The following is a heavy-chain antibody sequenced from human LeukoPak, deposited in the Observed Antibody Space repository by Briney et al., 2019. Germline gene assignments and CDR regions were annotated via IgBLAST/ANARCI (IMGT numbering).Heavy chain of an antibody. V-gene: IGHV3-48*01. D-gene: IGHD3-16*01. Sequence: GGSLRLSCAASGFTFSSYWMHWVRQAPGKGLEWVSYISSSSSTIYYADSVKGRFTISRDNAKNSLYLQMNSLRAEDTAVYYCAGHTPGDWGQGTMVTVSS. CDR3: AGHTPGD. CDR2: ISSSSSTI. CDR1: GFTFSSYW. J-gene: IGHJ3*01.